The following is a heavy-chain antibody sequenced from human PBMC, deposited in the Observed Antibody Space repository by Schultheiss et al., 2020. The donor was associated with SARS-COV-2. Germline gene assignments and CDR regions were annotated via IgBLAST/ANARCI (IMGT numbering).Heavy chain of an antibody. CDR1: GFTFSSYS. CDR2: ISSSSSYI. CDR3: ARDRGYYGSGMDV. Sequence: GESLKISCAASGFTFSSYSMNWVRQAPGKGLEWVSSISSSSSYIYYADSVKGRFTISRDNAKNSLYLQMNSLRAEDTAVYYCARDRGYYGSGMDVWGQGTTVTVSS. D-gene: IGHD3-10*01. V-gene: IGHV3-21*01. J-gene: IGHJ6*02.